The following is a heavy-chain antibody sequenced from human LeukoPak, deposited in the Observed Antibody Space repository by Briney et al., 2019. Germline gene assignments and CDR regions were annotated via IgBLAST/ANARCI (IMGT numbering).Heavy chain of an antibody. J-gene: IGHJ4*02. Sequence: GASVKVSCKASGYTFTGYYMHWVRQAPGQGLEWMGWINPNSGGTNYAQKFQGRVTMTRDTSISTAYMELSRLRSDDTAVYYCARERSGYSSSWLPDFDYWGQGTLVTVSS. D-gene: IGHD6-13*01. CDR3: ARERSGYSSSWLPDFDY. CDR2: INPNSGGT. CDR1: GYTFTGYY. V-gene: IGHV1-2*02.